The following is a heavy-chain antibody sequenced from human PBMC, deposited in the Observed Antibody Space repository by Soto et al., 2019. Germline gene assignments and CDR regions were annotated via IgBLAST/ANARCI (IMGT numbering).Heavy chain of an antibody. CDR2: IYYNGST. D-gene: IGHD3-22*01. CDR3: ARTYYYDSSGYYYQFDY. Sequence: SETLSLTCTVSGGSISSYYWSWIRQPPGKGLEWIGYIYYNGSTNYNPSLKSRVTISVDTSKNQFSLKLSSVTAADTAVYYCARTYYYDSSGYYYQFDYWGQATLVTVS. J-gene: IGHJ4*02. V-gene: IGHV4-59*01. CDR1: GGSISSYY.